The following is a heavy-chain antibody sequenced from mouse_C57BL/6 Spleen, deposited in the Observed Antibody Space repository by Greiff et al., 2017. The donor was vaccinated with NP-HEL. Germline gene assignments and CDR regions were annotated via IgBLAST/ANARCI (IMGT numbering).Heavy chain of an antibody. CDR1: GYTFTSYW. D-gene: IGHD1-1*01. CDR2: IYPSDSET. V-gene: IGHV1-61*01. J-gene: IGHJ2*01. Sequence: QVQLKQPGAELVRPGSSVKLSCQASGYTFTSYWMDWVKQRPGQGLEWIGNIYPSDSETHYNQKFKDKGTLTVDKSSSTAYMQLSSLTSEDSAVYDCARGYYYGSSPFDYWGKGTTLTVSS. CDR3: ARGYYYGSSPFDY.